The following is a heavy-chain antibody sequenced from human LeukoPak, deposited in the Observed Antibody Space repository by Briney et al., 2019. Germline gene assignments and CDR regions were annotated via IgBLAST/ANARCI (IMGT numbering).Heavy chain of an antibody. Sequence: SETLSLTCTVSGGSISSGDYYWSWIRQPPGKGLEWIGYIYYSGTTYYNPSLKSRVSISVDPSKNQFSLKLSSVTAADTAVYYCARAVEASLQPRFDPWGQGSLVTVSS. J-gene: IGHJ5*02. D-gene: IGHD5-24*01. CDR3: ARAVEASLQPRFDP. CDR2: IYYSGTT. V-gene: IGHV4-30-4*08. CDR1: GGSISSGDYY.